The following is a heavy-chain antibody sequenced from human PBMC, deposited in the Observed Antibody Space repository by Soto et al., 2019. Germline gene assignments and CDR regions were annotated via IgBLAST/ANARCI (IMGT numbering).Heavy chain of an antibody. D-gene: IGHD4-17*01. J-gene: IGHJ6*02. CDR2: TYYRSKWYN. CDR1: GDSVSSNRGA. Sequence: PSQTLSLTCDISGDSVSSNRGAWTWIRQSPSRGLEWLGRTYYRSKWYNEYGLSVKSRITINADTCKNQFSLQLNSVTPEDAAVYYCARWDHDYGYLDVWGLGTTGTVS. V-gene: IGHV6-1*01. CDR3: ARWDHDYGYLDV.